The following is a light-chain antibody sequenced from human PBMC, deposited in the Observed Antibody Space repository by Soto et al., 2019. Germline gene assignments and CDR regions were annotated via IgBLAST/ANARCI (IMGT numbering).Light chain of an antibody. J-gene: IGLJ1*01. V-gene: IGLV2-14*01. CDR3: SSYTSSSIDYV. CDR2: EVS. CDR1: SSDVGGYNY. Sequence: QSALTQPASVSGSPRQSITISCTGTSSDVGGYNYVSWYQQHPVKAPKLMIYEVSNRPSGVSNRFSGSKSGNTASLTISGLQAEDEADYYCSSYTSSSIDYVFGTGTKLTVL.